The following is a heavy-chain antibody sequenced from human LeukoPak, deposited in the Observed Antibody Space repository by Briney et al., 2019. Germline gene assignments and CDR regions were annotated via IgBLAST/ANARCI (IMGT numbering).Heavy chain of an antibody. V-gene: IGHV4-34*01. CDR3: ATGGSSGYYLDY. Sequence: SETLSLTCAVYGGSFSGYYWSWIRQPPGKGLEWIGEINHSGSTNYNPSLKSRVTISVDTSKNQFSLKLSSVTAADTAVYYCATGGSSGYYLDYWGQGTLVTVSS. D-gene: IGHD3-22*01. CDR1: GGSFSGYY. CDR2: INHSGST. J-gene: IGHJ4*02.